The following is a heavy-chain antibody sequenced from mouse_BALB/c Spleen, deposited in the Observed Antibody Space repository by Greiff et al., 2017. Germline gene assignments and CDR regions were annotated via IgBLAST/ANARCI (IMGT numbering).Heavy chain of an antibody. CDR3: ANYYGSSYGFAY. D-gene: IGHD1-1*01. J-gene: IGHJ3*01. CDR2: ISYSGST. V-gene: IGHV3-8*02. Sequence: EVQVVESGPSLVKPSQTLSLTCSVTGDSITSGYWNWIRKFPGNKLEYMGYISYSGSTYYNPSLKSRISITRDTSKNQYYLQLNSVTTEDTATYYCANYYGSSYGFAYWGQGTLVTVSA. CDR1: GDSITSGY.